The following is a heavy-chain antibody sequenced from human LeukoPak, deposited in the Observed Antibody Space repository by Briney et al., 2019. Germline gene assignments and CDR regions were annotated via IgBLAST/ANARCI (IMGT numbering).Heavy chain of an antibody. D-gene: IGHD6-13*01. CDR2: MNPNSGNT. J-gene: IGHJ4*02. CDR3: AVTEAAAGHFDY. CDR1: GYTFTSYY. Sequence: ASVKVSCEASGYTFTSYYMHWVRQATGQGLEWMGWMNPNSGNTGYAQKFQGRVTMTRNTSISTAYMELSSLRSEDTAVYYCAVTEAAAGHFDYWGQGTLVTVSS. V-gene: IGHV1-8*02.